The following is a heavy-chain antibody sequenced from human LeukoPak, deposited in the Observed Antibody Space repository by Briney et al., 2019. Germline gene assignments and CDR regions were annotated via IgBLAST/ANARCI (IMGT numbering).Heavy chain of an antibody. J-gene: IGHJ4*02. CDR2: INWNGGSI. V-gene: IGHV3-9*01. CDR3: AKAPSYSSSSGLNY. CDR1: GFTFSTYA. Sequence: QAGGSLRLSCAASGFTFSTYAMSWVRQAPGKGLEWVSGINWNGGSIGYADSVKGRFTISRDNAKNSLYLQMNSLRTEDTALYYCAKAPSYSSSSGLNYWGQGTLVTVSS. D-gene: IGHD6-6*01.